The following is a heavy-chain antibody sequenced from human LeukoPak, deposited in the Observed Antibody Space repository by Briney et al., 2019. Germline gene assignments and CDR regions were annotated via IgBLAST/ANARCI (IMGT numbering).Heavy chain of an antibody. Sequence: GGSLRLSCAASGFTFSSYGMHWVRQAPGKGLEWVAVIWYDGSSKYYADSVKGRFTISRDNSKNTLYVQMNSLRAEDTAVYYCANEAFDIWGQGTRVTVSS. CDR2: IWYDGSSK. CDR1: GFTFSSYG. CDR3: ANEAFDI. V-gene: IGHV3-33*06. J-gene: IGHJ3*02.